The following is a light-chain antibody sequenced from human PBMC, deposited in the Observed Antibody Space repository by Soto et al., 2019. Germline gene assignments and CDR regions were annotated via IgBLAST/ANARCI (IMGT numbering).Light chain of an antibody. Sequence: DIQLTQTPSTLSASIGDRVTITCRASQSISSWLAWYQQKPGKAPKLLIYKASSLESGVPSRFSGSGSGTEFTLTISSLQPDDFAPYYCQQYNSYPLTFGGGAK. CDR3: QQYNSYPLT. J-gene: IGKJ4*01. CDR2: KAS. CDR1: QSISSW. V-gene: IGKV1-5*03.